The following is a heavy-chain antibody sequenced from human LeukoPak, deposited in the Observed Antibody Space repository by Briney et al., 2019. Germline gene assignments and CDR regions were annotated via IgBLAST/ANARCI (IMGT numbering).Heavy chain of an antibody. CDR3: AGGDGKRGYSYGYYGY. Sequence: SETLSLTCTVSGGSISSYYWSWIRQPPRKGLEWIGYIYYSGSTNYNPSLKSRVTISVDTSKNQFSLKLSSVTAADTAVYYCAGGDGKRGYSYGYYGYWGQGTLVTVSS. J-gene: IGHJ4*02. D-gene: IGHD5-18*01. V-gene: IGHV4-59*01. CDR2: IYYSGST. CDR1: GGSISSYY.